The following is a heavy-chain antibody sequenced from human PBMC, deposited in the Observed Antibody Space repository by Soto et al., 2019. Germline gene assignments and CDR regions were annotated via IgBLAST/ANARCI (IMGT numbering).Heavy chain of an antibody. CDR3: VMVDNYVTPTPQDV. V-gene: IGHV1-18*01. J-gene: IGHJ6*02. CDR2: ISPYTGNT. D-gene: IGHD3-16*01. Sequence: QVQLVQSGDEVKKPGASVKVSCKASGYIFVNYGIAWVRQAPGQGLEGRGWISPYTGNTHSATKVQGRLTMTTDTSTSTAYMDLRSLTSDDTAVYYCVMVDNYVTPTPQDVWGQGTTVTV. CDR1: GYIFVNYG.